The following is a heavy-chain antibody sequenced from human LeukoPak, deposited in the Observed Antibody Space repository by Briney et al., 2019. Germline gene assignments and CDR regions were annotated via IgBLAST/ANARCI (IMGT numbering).Heavy chain of an antibody. CDR3: ARAVVGANDAFDI. CDR2: IIPIFGTA. Sequence: GASVNVSCKASGGTFSSYAISWVRQAPGQGLEWMGGIIPIFGTANYAQKFQGRVTITADESTSTAYMELSSLRSEDTAVYYCARAVVGANDAFDIWGQGTMVTVSS. V-gene: IGHV1-69*13. D-gene: IGHD1-26*01. J-gene: IGHJ3*02. CDR1: GGTFSSYA.